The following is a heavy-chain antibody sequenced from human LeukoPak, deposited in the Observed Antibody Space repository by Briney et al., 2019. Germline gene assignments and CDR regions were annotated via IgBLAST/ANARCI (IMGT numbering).Heavy chain of an antibody. D-gene: IGHD3-10*01. CDR2: ISTSSRTI. Sequence: GGSLRLSCAATRFTFSNHNMNWVRQAPGEGLEWVSYISTSSRTIYYADSVEGRFTISRDNAKNSLYLQMNSLRAEDTAVYYCARGPGSFYYYMDVWGKGTTVTVSS. CDR3: ARGPGSFYYYMDV. CDR1: RFTFSNHN. J-gene: IGHJ6*03. V-gene: IGHV3-48*04.